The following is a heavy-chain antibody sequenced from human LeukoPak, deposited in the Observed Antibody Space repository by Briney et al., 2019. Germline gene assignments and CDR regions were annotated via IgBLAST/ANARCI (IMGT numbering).Heavy chain of an antibody. CDR1: GFTFSSYW. J-gene: IGHJ4*02. D-gene: IGHD3-22*01. V-gene: IGHV3-74*01. Sequence: GGSLRLSCAASGFTFSSYWMHWVRQAPGKGLVGVSRINSDGSSTSYADSVKGRFTISRDNAKNTLYLQMNSLRDEDTAVYYCARGGPYYYDSIGYYSDYWGQGTLVTVSS. CDR3: ARGGPYYYDSIGYYSDY. CDR2: INSDGSST.